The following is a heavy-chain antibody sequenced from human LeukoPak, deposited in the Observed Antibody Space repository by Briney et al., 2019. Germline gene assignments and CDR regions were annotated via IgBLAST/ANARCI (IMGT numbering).Heavy chain of an antibody. Sequence: GGSLRLSCAASGFTFSSYAMSWVRQAPGKGLEWVSAISGSGGSTYYADSVKGRFTISRDNSKNTLYLQMNSLRAEDTAVYYCAKNYYDSSGYPYYFDYWGQGTLVTVSS. CDR1: GFTFSSYA. CDR3: AKNYYDSSGYPYYFDY. V-gene: IGHV3-23*01. D-gene: IGHD3-22*01. J-gene: IGHJ4*02. CDR2: ISGSGGST.